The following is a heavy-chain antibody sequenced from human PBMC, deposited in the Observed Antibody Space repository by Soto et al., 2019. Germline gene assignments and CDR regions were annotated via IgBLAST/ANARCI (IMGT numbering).Heavy chain of an antibody. CDR1: VFAVSANY. CDR2: IYTDGTT. V-gene: IGHV3-53*01. D-gene: IGHD6-6*01. J-gene: IGHJ5*02. Sequence: VGSLRLSCASSVFAVSANYVSCVRHSPGKCLEWVSLIYTDGTTYYADSVRGRFTFSRDNSKNSLYLQMNSLRAEDTAVYYCTRVSSPLNDNFFEPWGPGTLVIVSS. CDR3: TRVSSPLNDNFFEP.